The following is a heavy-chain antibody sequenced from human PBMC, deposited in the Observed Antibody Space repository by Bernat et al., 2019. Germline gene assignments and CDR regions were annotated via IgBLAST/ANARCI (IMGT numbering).Heavy chain of an antibody. CDR2: IKSKTDGGTT. CDR3: TTGNSGDRHHRGALGSDYYYYGMDV. Sequence: EVQLVESGGGLVKPGGSLRLSCAASGFTFSNAWMSWVRQAPGKGLEWVGHIKSKTDGGTTDYAAPAKGRFTISRDDSKNTLYLQMNSLKTEDTAVYYCTTGNSGDRHHRGALGSDYYYYGMDVWGQGTTVTVSS. D-gene: IGHD5-12*01. J-gene: IGHJ6*02. V-gene: IGHV3-15*01. CDR1: GFTFSNAW.